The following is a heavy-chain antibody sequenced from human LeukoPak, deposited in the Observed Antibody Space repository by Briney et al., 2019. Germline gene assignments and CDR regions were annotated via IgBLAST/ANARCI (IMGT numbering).Heavy chain of an antibody. Sequence: GGSLRLSCAASGFTFSSYWMSWVRQAPGKGLAWVTNIKQDGSEKYYVDSVKGRFTISRDNAKNSLYLQMNSLRAEDTAVYYCARAVYGDYGNWFDPWGQGTLVTVSS. CDR3: ARAVYGDYGNWFDP. CDR2: IKQDGSEK. J-gene: IGHJ5*02. D-gene: IGHD4-17*01. CDR1: GFTFSSYW. V-gene: IGHV3-7*01.